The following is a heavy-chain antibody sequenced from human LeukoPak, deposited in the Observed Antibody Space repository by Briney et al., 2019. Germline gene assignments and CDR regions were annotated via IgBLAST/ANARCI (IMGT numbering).Heavy chain of an antibody. CDR2: IQYDGSDK. CDR3: AKDGYCSSTNCYPAPY. CDR1: GFTFSSYG. J-gene: IGHJ4*02. D-gene: IGHD2-2*01. Sequence: GGSLRLSCAASGFTFSSYGMHWVRQAPGKGLEWVAFIQYDGSDKYFADSVKGRFTISRDNSKNTLSLQMNSLRAEDTAVYYCAKDGYCSSTNCYPAPYWGQGTLVTVSS. V-gene: IGHV3-30*02.